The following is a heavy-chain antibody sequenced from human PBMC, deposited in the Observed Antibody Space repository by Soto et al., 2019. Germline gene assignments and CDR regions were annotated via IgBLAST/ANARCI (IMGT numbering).Heavy chain of an antibody. CDR3: AKDLLGKLVVPAAMHYFDY. Sequence: GGSLRLSCAASGFTFSSYGMHWVRQAPGKGLEWVAVISYDGSNQYYADSVKGRFTISRDNSKNTLYLQMNSLRAEDTAVYYCAKDLLGKLVVPAAMHYFDYWGQGT. J-gene: IGHJ4*02. D-gene: IGHD2-2*01. CDR1: GFTFSSYG. CDR2: ISYDGSNQ. V-gene: IGHV3-30*18.